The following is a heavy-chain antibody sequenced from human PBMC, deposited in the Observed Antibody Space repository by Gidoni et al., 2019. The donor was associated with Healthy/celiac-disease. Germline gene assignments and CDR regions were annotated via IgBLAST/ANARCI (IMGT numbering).Heavy chain of an antibody. Sequence: QVQLQESGPGLVKPSETLSLTCTVSGCSISSYYWSWIRQPPGKGLEWIGYIYYSGSTNYNPSLKSRVTISVDTSKNQFSLKLSSVTAADTAVYYCARGYYYYYGMDVWGQGTTVTVSS. CDR2: IYYSGST. CDR3: ARGYYYYYGMDV. V-gene: IGHV4-59*01. CDR1: GCSISSYY. J-gene: IGHJ6*02.